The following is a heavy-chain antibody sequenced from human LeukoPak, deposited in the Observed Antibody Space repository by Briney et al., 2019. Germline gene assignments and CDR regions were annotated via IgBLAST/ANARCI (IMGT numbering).Heavy chain of an antibody. J-gene: IGHJ4*02. Sequence: GGSLRLSCAASGFTFSSYGMHWVRQAPGKGLEWVAFIRYDGSNKYYADSVKGRFTISRDNSKNTLYLQMNSLRAEGTAVYYCAKADDYYDSSGYPYWGQGTLVTVSS. CDR2: IRYDGSNK. CDR3: AKADDYYDSSGYPY. CDR1: GFTFSSYG. D-gene: IGHD3-22*01. V-gene: IGHV3-30*02.